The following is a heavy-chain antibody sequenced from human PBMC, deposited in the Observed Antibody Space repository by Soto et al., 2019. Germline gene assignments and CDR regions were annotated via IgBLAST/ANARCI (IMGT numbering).Heavy chain of an antibody. CDR3: ARALFGRSNWFDP. V-gene: IGHV4-39*07. Sequence: SETLSLTCTVSGGSVSSSSYSWGWIRQSPGKGLEWIGTIYSSENTYYNPSLLSRVTISVDTSKNQFSLKLNSVTAADTAVYYCARALFGRSNWFDPWGQGTLVTVSS. J-gene: IGHJ5*02. CDR1: GGSVSSSSYS. D-gene: IGHD3-16*01. CDR2: IYSSENT.